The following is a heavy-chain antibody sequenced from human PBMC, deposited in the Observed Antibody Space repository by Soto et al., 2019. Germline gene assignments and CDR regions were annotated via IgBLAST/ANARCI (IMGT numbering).Heavy chain of an antibody. CDR1: GYTFTSYD. CDR2: MNPNSGST. D-gene: IGHD6-13*01. CDR3: ARGQGEQLVYFNWFDP. Sequence: QVQLVQSGAEVKKPGASVKVSCKASGYTFTSYDINWVRQATGQGLEWMGWMNPNSGSTGYAQKFQGRVTMTRNTSISTAYMELSSLRSEDTAVYYCARGQGEQLVYFNWFDPWGQGTLVTVSS. V-gene: IGHV1-8*01. J-gene: IGHJ5*02.